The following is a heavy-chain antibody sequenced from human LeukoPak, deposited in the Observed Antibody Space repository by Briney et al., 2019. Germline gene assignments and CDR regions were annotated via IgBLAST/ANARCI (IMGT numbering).Heavy chain of an antibody. Sequence: VASVKVSCKASGGTFSSYAISWVRQAPGQGLEWMGGIIPILGTANYAQKFQGRVTITADKSTSTAYMELSSLRSEDTAVYYCARGGRDGSNMNLDYWGQGTLVTVSS. CDR2: IIPILGTA. V-gene: IGHV1-69*10. CDR3: ARGGRDGSNMNLDY. J-gene: IGHJ4*02. CDR1: GGTFSSYA. D-gene: IGHD5-24*01.